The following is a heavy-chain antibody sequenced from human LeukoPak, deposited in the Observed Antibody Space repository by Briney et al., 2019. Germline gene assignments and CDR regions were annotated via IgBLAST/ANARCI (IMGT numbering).Heavy chain of an antibody. CDR2: INPNSGGT. CDR1: GYTFTGYY. D-gene: IGHD1-26*01. V-gene: IGHV1-2*02. J-gene: IGHJ4*02. Sequence: GASVTVSCKASGYTFTGYYMHWVRQAPGQGLEWMGWINPNSGGTNYAQKFQGRVTMTRATSISTAYMELSRLRSDDTAVYYCAREEVGAHRGFDYWGQGTLVTVSS. CDR3: AREEVGAHRGFDY.